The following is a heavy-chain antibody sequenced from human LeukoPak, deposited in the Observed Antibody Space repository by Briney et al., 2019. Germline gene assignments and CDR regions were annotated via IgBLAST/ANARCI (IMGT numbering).Heavy chain of an antibody. CDR1: GGSFSGYY. D-gene: IGHD3-22*01. CDR2: INHSGST. V-gene: IGHV4-34*01. CDR3: ARGRDYYDSSGYSYNWFDP. Sequence: PSETLSLTCAVYGGSFSGYYWCWIRQPPGKGLEWIGEINHSGSTNYNPSLKSRVTISVDTSKNQFSLKLSSVTAADTAVYYCARGRDYYDSSGYSYNWFDPWGQGTLVTVSS. J-gene: IGHJ5*02.